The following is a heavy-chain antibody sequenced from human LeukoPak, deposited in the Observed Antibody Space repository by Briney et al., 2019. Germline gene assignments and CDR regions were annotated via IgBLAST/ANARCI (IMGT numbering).Heavy chain of an antibody. CDR3: AKGGYKYDSSGHNYFDY. V-gene: IGHV3-30*02. CDR1: GFTFSSYG. CDR2: TRYDEDNK. Sequence: GGSLRLSCAASGFTFSSYGMHWVRQAPGKGLEWVAFTRYDEDNKYYADSVKGRFTISRDNSKNTLFLQMNSLRAEDTAVYYCAKGGYKYDSSGHNYFDYWGQGTLVTVSS. J-gene: IGHJ4*02. D-gene: IGHD3-22*01.